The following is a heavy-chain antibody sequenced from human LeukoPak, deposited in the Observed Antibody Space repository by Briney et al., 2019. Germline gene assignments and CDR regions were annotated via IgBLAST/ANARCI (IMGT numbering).Heavy chain of an antibody. CDR2: IYSGGST. Sequence: GGSLRLSCAASGFTFSSYSINWVRQAPGKGLEWVSVIYSGGSTYYADSVKGRFTISRDNSKNTLYLQMNSLRAEDTAVYYCAREKVTPDYYGMDVWGQGTTVTVSS. D-gene: IGHD2-21*02. J-gene: IGHJ6*02. CDR3: AREKVTPDYYGMDV. CDR1: GFTFSSYS. V-gene: IGHV3-66*01.